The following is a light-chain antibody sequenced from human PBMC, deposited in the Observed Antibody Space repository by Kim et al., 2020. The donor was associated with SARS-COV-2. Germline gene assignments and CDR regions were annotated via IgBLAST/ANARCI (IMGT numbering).Light chain of an antibody. CDR1: SGNIANND. Sequence: GKTVTISCTGSSGNIANNDVQWYQQRPGSAPTTVIYEDNERPSGVPDRFSGSIDSTSNTAALTRSEMKAEDEADYCRQYYDSNIGVFGGGTKLTVL. V-gene: IGLV6-57*02. J-gene: IGLJ3*02. CDR2: EDN. CDR3: QYYDSNIGV.